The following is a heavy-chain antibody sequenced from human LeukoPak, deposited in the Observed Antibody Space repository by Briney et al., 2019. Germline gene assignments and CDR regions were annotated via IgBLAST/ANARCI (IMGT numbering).Heavy chain of an antibody. CDR1: GFTFSSYA. CDR3: ARAVDYYDTSGYYSLDS. Sequence: GGSLRLSCAASGFTFSSYAMSWVRQAPGKGLEWVSSISGSNSYIYYADSVKDRFTISRDNAKNSLYLQMNSLRAEDTAVYYCARAVDYYDTSGYYSLDSWGQGTLVTVSS. V-gene: IGHV3-21*01. J-gene: IGHJ4*02. CDR2: ISGSNSYI. D-gene: IGHD3-22*01.